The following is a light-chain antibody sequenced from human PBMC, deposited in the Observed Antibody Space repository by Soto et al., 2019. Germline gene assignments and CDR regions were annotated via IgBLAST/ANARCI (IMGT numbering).Light chain of an antibody. CDR2: GAS. CDR3: QQSNNWPWT. V-gene: IGKV3-15*01. J-gene: IGKJ1*01. CDR1: QSVSNN. Sequence: EIVMTQSPATLSVSPGERATLSCRASQSVSNNLAWYQQQPGQAPMLLIFGASTRATGVPARFSGSGSGTDFTLTINSLQSEDFVVYYCQQSNNWPWTFGQGTKVEVK.